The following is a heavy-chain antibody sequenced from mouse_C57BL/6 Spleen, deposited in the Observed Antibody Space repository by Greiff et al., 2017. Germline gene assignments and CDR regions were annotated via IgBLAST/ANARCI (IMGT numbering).Heavy chain of an antibody. Sequence: EVMLVESEGGLVQPGSSMTLSCTASGFTFSDYYMAWVRQVPEKGLEWVANLNYDGSSTYYLDSLKSRFIISRDNAKNILYLQMSSLKSEDTATYYCARGDYGSSYSFAYWGQGTLVTVSA. CDR1: GFTFSDYY. CDR3: ARGDYGSSYSFAY. CDR2: LNYDGSST. D-gene: IGHD1-1*01. V-gene: IGHV5-16*01. J-gene: IGHJ3*01.